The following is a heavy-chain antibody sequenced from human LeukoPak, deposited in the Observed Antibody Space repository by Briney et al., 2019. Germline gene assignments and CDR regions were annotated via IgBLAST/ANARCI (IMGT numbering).Heavy chain of an antibody. CDR3: AKGEVWFDP. D-gene: IGHD1-26*01. V-gene: IGHV3-21*01. CDR2: ISSSSTDM. J-gene: IGHJ5*02. CDR1: GFTFSSYP. Sequence: GGSLRLACVDSGFTFSSYPMNWVRQAPGKGLEWVASISSSSTDMHYADSMKGRFTISRDNPRKSLYLQMNSLRVEDTAVYYCAKGEVWFDPWGQGTLVTVSA.